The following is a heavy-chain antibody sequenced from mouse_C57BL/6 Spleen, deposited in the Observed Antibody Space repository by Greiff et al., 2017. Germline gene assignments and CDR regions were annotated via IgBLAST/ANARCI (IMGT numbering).Heavy chain of an antibody. V-gene: IGHV1-82*01. Sequence: QVQLQQSGPELVKPGASVKISCKASGYAFSSSWMNWVKQRPGKGLEWIGRIYPGDGDTNYNGKFKGKATLTADKSSSTAYMQLSSLTSEDSAVYFCAKDYYGSIYAMDYWGQGTSVTVSS. CDR3: AKDYYGSIYAMDY. CDR2: IYPGDGDT. CDR1: GYAFSSSW. J-gene: IGHJ4*01. D-gene: IGHD1-1*01.